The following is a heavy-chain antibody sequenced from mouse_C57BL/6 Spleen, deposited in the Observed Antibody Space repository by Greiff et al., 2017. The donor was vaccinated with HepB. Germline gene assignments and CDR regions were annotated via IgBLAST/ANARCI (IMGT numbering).Heavy chain of an antibody. CDR1: GYSFTGYY. CDR2: INPSTGGT. V-gene: IGHV1-42*01. J-gene: IGHJ3*01. D-gene: IGHD2-1*01. Sequence: VQLQQSGPELVKPGASVKISCKASGYSFTGYYMNWVKQSPEKSLEWIGEINPSTGGTTYNQKFKAKATLTVDKSSSTAYMQLKSLTSEDSAVYYCAGGGNYAWFAYWGQGTLVTVSA. CDR3: AGGGNYAWFAY.